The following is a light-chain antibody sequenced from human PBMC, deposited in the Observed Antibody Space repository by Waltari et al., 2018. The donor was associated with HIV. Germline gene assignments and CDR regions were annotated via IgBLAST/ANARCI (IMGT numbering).Light chain of an antibody. CDR3: SSYTSSITLVL. V-gene: IGLV1-40*01. CDR1: SSNIGADYD. Sequence: QSVLTQPPSVSGAPGQRVTISCTGGSSNIGADYDVHWYQQIPGTAPKLLISGNKNRPSGVPDRFSASKSGNTASLTISGLQAEDEANYYCSSYTSSITLVLFGGGTKLTVL. J-gene: IGLJ2*01. CDR2: GNK.